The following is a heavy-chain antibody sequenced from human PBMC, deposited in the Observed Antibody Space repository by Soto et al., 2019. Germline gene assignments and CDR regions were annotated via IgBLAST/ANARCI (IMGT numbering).Heavy chain of an antibody. J-gene: IGHJ5*02. D-gene: IGHD1-7*01. CDR3: VRDKSINYVNYFAP. V-gene: IGHV3-11*01. Sequence: QVQLVESGGCLVKPGGSLRLSCAGSGFTFRDYYMGWIRQAPGKGLKWVSYISSIGSTTYYAASVKGRFTISRDNAKNSLYLQMTSLRAADTAIYYCVRDKSINYVNYFAPWGQGTLVTGSS. CDR2: ISSIGSTT. CDR1: GFTFRDYY.